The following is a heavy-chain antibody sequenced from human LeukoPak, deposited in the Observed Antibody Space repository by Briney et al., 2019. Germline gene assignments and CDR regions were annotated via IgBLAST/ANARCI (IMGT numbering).Heavy chain of an antibody. CDR1: GFTFSSYS. CDR2: ISSSSSTI. Sequence: PGGSLRLSCIASGFTFSSYSMNWVRQAPGKGLEWVSYISSSSSTIYYADSVKGRFTISRDNAKNSLYLQMNSLRAEDTAVYYCARDRMTTVTTGLFQHWGQGTLVTVSS. J-gene: IGHJ1*01. D-gene: IGHD4-17*01. V-gene: IGHV3-48*01. CDR3: ARDRMTTVTTGLFQH.